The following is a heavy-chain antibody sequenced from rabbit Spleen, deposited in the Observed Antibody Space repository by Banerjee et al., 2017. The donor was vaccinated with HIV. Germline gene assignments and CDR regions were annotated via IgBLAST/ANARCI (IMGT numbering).Heavy chain of an antibody. Sequence: QEQLEESGGDLVKPGASLTLTCTASGFSFSSGYFMCWVRQAPGKGLEWIACIYTGSSGRTYYASWAKGRFTISKSSSTTVTLQMTSLTAADTATYFCARNYVNAFDPWGPGTLVTVS. J-gene: IGHJ2*01. V-gene: IGHV1S45*01. CDR2: IYTGSSGRT. CDR3: ARNYVNAFDP. CDR1: GFSFSSGYF. D-gene: IGHD1-1*01.